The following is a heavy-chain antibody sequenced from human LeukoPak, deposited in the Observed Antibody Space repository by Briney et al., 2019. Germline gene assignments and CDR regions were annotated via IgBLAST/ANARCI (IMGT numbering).Heavy chain of an antibody. V-gene: IGHV3-7*01. J-gene: IGHJ4*02. D-gene: IGHD1-26*01. Sequence: GGSLRLSCEASGFDFRNYYMSWVRQAPGKGLEWVANMKQDGSTRHYVDSVKGRFTISRDNAKNSLYLQMNSLRAEDTAIYYCARDQVGALDFWGLGSLVTVSS. CDR1: GFDFRNYY. CDR2: MKQDGSTR. CDR3: ARDQVGALDF.